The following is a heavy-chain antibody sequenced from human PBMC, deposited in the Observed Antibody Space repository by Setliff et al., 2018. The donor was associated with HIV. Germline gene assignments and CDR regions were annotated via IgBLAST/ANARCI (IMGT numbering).Heavy chain of an antibody. D-gene: IGHD2-15*01. Sequence: GASVKVSCKAPGGTFSGYAFSWVRQAPGQGFEWMGGSNPVFGTVNYAQKFLGRATITADESTNTSYMELTSLRSEDTAVYFCARDSHCSGPSCYSGGQFFDYWGQGTLVTVSS. CDR1: GGTFSGYA. V-gene: IGHV1-69*13. CDR3: ARDSHCSGPSCYSGGQFFDY. J-gene: IGHJ4*02. CDR2: SNPVFGTV.